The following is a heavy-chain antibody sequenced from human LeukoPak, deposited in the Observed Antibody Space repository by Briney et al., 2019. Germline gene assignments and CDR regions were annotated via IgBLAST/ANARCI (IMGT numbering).Heavy chain of an antibody. Sequence: QPGASLRLSCAASGFTFSSYAMSWVRQAPGKGLEWVSAISGSPGKGLEWVSAISGSGGSTYYADSVKGRFTISRDNSKNTLYLQMNSLRAEDTAVYYCARGGLYYDNGPPYWGQGTLVTVSS. CDR3: ARGGLYYDNGPPY. CDR2: ISGSGGST. J-gene: IGHJ4*02. CDR1: GFTFSSYA. V-gene: IGHV3-23*01. D-gene: IGHD3-22*01.